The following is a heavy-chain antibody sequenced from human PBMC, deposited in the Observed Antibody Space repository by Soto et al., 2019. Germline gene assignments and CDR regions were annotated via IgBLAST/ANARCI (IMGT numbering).Heavy chain of an antibody. CDR2: IIPIFGTA. CDR1: GVTFSSYA. V-gene: IGHV1-69*13. J-gene: IGHJ4*02. D-gene: IGHD5-18*01. CDR3: ASSRPHGYSYGNTFDY. Sequence: SVKVSCKASGVTFSSYAISWVRQAPGQGLEWMGGIIPIFGTANYAQKFQGRVTITADESTSTAYMELSSLRSEDTAVYYCASSRPHGYSYGNTFDYWGQGTLVTVSS.